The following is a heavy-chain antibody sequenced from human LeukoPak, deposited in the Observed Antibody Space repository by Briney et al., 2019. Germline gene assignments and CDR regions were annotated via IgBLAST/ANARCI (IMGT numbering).Heavy chain of an antibody. CDR3: ARETYYYDSSGYFAFDI. Sequence: TGGSLRLSCAASGFTVSSNYMSWVRQAPGKGLEWVSVIYAGGSTYYADSVKGRFTISRDNSKNTLYLQMNSLRAEDTDVYYCARETYYYDSSGYFAFDIWAKGQWSPSLQ. D-gene: IGHD3-22*01. CDR2: IYAGGST. V-gene: IGHV3-66*01. J-gene: IGHJ3*02. CDR1: GFTVSSNY.